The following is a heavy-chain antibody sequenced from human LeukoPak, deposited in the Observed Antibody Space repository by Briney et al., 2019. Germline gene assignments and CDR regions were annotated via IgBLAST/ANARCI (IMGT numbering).Heavy chain of an antibody. CDR1: DGSVSGSDYY. V-gene: IGHV4-39*01. D-gene: IGHD3-10*01. CDR3: ARHWLGTLVRGVIVGWSDWHFDL. J-gene: IGHJ2*01. CDR2: INYSGIT. Sequence: SETLSLACTVSDGSVSGSDYYWAWIRQPPGKGLEWIGGINYSGITYYNPSLQSRVNISIDMSKNQFSLTVPSVTAADTAVYYCARHWLGTLVRGVIVGWSDWHFDLWGRGTLVTVSS.